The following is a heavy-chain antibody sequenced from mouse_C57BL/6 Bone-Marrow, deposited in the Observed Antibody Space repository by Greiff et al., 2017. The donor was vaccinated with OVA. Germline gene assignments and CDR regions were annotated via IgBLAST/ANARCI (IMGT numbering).Heavy chain of an antibody. CDR3: AYYGSSPYYAMDY. Sequence: QVQLQQPGAELVKPGASVKMSCKASGYTFTSYWITWVKQRPGQGLEWIGDIYPGSGSTNYNEKFKSKATLTVDTSSSTAYKQLSSLTSEDSAVYYCAYYGSSPYYAMDYWGQGTSVTVSS. D-gene: IGHD1-1*01. J-gene: IGHJ4*01. CDR2: IYPGSGST. CDR1: GYTFTSYW. V-gene: IGHV1-55*01.